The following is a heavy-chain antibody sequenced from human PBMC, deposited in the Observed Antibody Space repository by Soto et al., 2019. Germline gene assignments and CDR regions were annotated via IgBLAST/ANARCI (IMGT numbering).Heavy chain of an antibody. D-gene: IGHD2-15*01. J-gene: IGHJ3*02. V-gene: IGHV3-23*01. CDR1: GFTFSSYA. CDR3: AKDQWWWLPHHRRGAFDI. Sequence: GGSLRLSCAASGFTFSSYAMSWVRQAPGKGLEWVSAISGSGGSTYYADSVKGRFTISRDNSKNTLYLQMNSLRAEDTAVYYCAKDQWWWLPHHRRGAFDIWGQGTMVTVSS. CDR2: ISGSGGST.